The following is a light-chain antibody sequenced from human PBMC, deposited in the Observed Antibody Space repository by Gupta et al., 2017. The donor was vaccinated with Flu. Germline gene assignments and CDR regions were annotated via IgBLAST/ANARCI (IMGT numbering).Light chain of an antibody. CDR1: ASNIGRYT. CDR2: DGS. CDR3: AEWDDSMSGHEV. J-gene: IGLJ1*01. Sequence: QSALTHPPSASGTPVQRVTFSCSGSASNIGRYTVDWYQQVPGSDPRLLMEDGSQRPPGVPDRCSGAKYGTSASLVISGRQYEDEADEYWAEWDDSMSGHEVFGSGTKVTVL. V-gene: IGLV1-44*01.